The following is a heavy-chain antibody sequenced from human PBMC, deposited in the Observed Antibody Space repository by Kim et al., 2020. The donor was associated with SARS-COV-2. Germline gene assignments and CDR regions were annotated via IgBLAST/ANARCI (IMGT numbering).Heavy chain of an antibody. D-gene: IGHD3-3*01. V-gene: IGHV4-59*13. J-gene: IGHJ4*02. CDR3: ARAPPATIFGVVTAFDY. Sequence: SETLSLTCTVSGGSISRYYWSWIRQPPGKGLEWIGYIYYSGSTNYNPSLKSRVTISVDTSKNQFSLKLSSVTAADTAVYYCARAPPATIFGVVTAFDYWGQGTLVTVSS. CDR2: IYYSGST. CDR1: GGSISRYY.